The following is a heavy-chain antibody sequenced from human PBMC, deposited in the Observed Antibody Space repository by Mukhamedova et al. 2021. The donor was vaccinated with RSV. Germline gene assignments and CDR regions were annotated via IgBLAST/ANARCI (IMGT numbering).Heavy chain of an antibody. D-gene: IGHD3-3*01. CDR3: ARRGRFRYYFDY. Sequence: WIGEINHSGSTNYNPSLKSRITISVDTSKNQFSLKLSSVTAADTAVYYCARRGRFRYYFDYWGQGTLV. J-gene: IGHJ4*02. CDR2: INHSGST. V-gene: IGHV4-34*01.